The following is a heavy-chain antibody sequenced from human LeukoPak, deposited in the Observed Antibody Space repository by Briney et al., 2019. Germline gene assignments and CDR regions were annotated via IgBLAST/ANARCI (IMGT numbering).Heavy chain of an antibody. CDR1: GGTFSSYA. Sequence: SVKVSCKASGGTFSSYAISWVRQAPGQGLEWMGRIIPILGIANYAQKFQGRVTITADKSTSTAYMELSSLRSEDTAVYYCAGGGTFATRPYSSSSWGQGTLVTVSS. CDR2: IIPILGIA. D-gene: IGHD6-6*01. CDR3: AGGGTFATRPYSSSS. V-gene: IGHV1-69*04. J-gene: IGHJ5*01.